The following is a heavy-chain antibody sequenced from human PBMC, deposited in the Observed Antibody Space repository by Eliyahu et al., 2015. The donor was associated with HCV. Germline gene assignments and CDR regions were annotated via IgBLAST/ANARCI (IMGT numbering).Heavy chain of an antibody. J-gene: IGHJ6*02. CDR1: GFPFRSYW. V-gene: IGHV3-7*01. CDR3: ATETAAPRGVYGMDV. Sequence: EAQLVESGGGLVQPGGSLRLSCAASGFPFRSYWMNWVRQAPGKGLEWGANIKEDGSDIYYLDSVKGRFTISRDNAKTSLYLQMNSLRAEDSAVYYCATETAAPRGVYGMDVWGQGTTVTVSS. CDR2: IKEDGSDI. D-gene: IGHD2-15*01.